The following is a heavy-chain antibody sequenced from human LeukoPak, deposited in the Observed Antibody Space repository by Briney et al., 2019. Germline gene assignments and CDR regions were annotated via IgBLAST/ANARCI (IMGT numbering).Heavy chain of an antibody. D-gene: IGHD6-19*01. CDR2: INHSGST. V-gene: IGHV4-34*01. J-gene: IGHJ4*02. CDR3: ARESSGFPPDY. CDR1: GGSFSGYY. Sequence: SETLSLTCAVYGGSFSGYYWSWIRQPPGKGLEWVGEINHSGSTNYNPSLKSRVTISVDTSKNQFSLKLSSVTAADTAVYYCARESSGFPPDYWGQGTLVTVSS.